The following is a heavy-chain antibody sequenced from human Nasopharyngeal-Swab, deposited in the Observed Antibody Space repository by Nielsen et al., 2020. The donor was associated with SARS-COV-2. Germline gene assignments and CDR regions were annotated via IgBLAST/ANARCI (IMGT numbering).Heavy chain of an antibody. D-gene: IGHD2-21*02. J-gene: IGHJ4*02. CDR3: AKDGDWNYRFWFSF. CDR1: GFTFSSSD. V-gene: IGHV3-23*01. CDR2: ISGHTGNS. Sequence: GESLKISCAASGFTFSSSDMTWVRQAPGKGLECLSTISGHTGNSYYRDSVRGRFTISRDNPKNTLYLQLNSLRAEDTAVYYCAKDGDWNYRFWFSFWGQGTLVTVSS.